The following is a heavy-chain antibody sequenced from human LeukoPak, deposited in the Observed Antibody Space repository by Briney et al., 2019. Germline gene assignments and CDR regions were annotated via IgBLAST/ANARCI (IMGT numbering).Heavy chain of an antibody. J-gene: IGHJ4*02. V-gene: IGHV4-61*02. CDR1: GGSISSGSYY. D-gene: IGHD2-21*02. CDR2: IYTSGST. CDR3: ARGRIGVVVTATYYFDY. Sequence: SQTLSLTCTVSGGSISSGSYYWSWIRQPAGKGLEWIGRIYTSGSTNYNPFLKSRVTISVDTSKNQFSLKLSSVTAADTAVYYCARGRIGVVVTATYYFDYWGQGTLVTVSS.